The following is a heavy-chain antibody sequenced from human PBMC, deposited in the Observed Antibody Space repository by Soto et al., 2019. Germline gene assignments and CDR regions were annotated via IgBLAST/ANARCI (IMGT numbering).Heavy chain of an antibody. CDR2: IYNSVTT. D-gene: IGHD2-2*01. Sequence: AETLSLTCTFSGCHLRSYYVSWLWPSPGKGLEWIGYIYNSVTTNYNPSLKSRVAISADTSKNQFSLNLSSVAAADTAVYFCERHCSTTNCNSLMDVWGKGTTVTVSS. J-gene: IGHJ6*03. CDR3: ERHCSTTNCNSLMDV. CDR1: GCHLRSYY. V-gene: IGHV4-59*08.